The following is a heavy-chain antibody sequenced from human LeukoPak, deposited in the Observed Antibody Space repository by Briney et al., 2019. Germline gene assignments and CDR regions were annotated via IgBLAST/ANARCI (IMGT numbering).Heavy chain of an antibody. D-gene: IGHD1-14*01. Sequence: ASVKVSCKASGYTFNAYYMHWVRQAPGQGLEWMGWINPDSGGTNYAQKFQGRVTLTRDTSTSTTHMKLSRLRTDDTAVYFCAKDRRTISDYYYFYYMDVWGKGTTVTVSS. CDR3: AKDRRTISDYYYFYYMDV. CDR2: INPDSGGT. V-gene: IGHV1-2*02. CDR1: GYTFNAYY. J-gene: IGHJ6*03.